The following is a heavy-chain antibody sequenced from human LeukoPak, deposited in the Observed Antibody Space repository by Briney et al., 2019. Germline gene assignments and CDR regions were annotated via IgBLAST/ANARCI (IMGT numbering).Heavy chain of an antibody. J-gene: IGHJ4*02. CDR3: ARDGYSGNDGL. CDR1: GGSMSFYY. Sequence: PSETLSLTCSVSGGSMSFYYWNWIRQPPGKGLEWIAYINYSGSTNYNPSLKSRLSISVDTSKNQFSLKMSSVTAADTAVYYCARDGYSGNDGLWGQGTLVTVSS. CDR2: INYSGST. V-gene: IGHV4-59*01. D-gene: IGHD5-12*01.